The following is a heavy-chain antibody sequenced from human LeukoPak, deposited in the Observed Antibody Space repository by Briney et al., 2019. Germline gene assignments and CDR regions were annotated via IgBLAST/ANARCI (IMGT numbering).Heavy chain of an antibody. V-gene: IGHV3-48*03. D-gene: IGHD2-2*01. Sequence: GGSLRLSCAASGFTFSSYEMNWVRQAPGKGLEWVSYISSSGSIIYYADSVKGRFTISRDNAKNSLYLQMNSLRAEDTAVYYCAREYCSSTSCLGHWYSDLWGRGTLVTVSS. CDR3: AREYCSSTSCLGHWYSDL. CDR2: ISSSGSII. J-gene: IGHJ2*01. CDR1: GFTFSSYE.